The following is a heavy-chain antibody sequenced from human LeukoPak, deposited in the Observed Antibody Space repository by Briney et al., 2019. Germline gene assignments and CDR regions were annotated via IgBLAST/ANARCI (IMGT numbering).Heavy chain of an antibody. CDR2: INHSGST. D-gene: IGHD3-3*01. V-gene: IGHV4-34*01. Sequence: SETLSLTCAVYGGSFSGDYWSWIRQPPGKGLGWIGEINHSGSTNYNPSLKSRVTISVDTSKNQFSLKLSSVTAADTAVYYCARIWKGIFGVVTSPNPYYFDYWGQGTLVTVSS. CDR1: GGSFSGDY. CDR3: ARIWKGIFGVVTSPNPYYFDY. J-gene: IGHJ4*02.